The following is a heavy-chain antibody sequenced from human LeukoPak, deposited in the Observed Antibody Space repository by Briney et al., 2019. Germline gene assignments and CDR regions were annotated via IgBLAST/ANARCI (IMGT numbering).Heavy chain of an antibody. Sequence: GGSLRLSCAASGFTFDDYGMSWVRQAPGKGLEWVSGINWNGGSTGYADSVKGRFTISRDNAKNSLYLQMNSLRAEDTALYYCARAPGGIDDFWSGYYTDWGQGTLVTVSS. CDR2: INWNGGST. CDR3: ARAPGGIDDFWSGYYTD. V-gene: IGHV3-20*04. CDR1: GFTFDDYG. J-gene: IGHJ4*02. D-gene: IGHD3-3*01.